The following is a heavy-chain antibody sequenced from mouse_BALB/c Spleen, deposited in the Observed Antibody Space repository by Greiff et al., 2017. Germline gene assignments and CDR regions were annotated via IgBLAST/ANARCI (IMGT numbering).Heavy chain of an antibody. D-gene: IGHD1-1*01. J-gene: IGHJ1*01. V-gene: IGHV1-69*02. CDR2: IDPSDSYT. CDR1: GYTFTSYW. Sequence: QVQLQQSGAELVKPGASVKLSCKASGYTFTSYWMHWVKQRPGQGLEWIGEIDPSDSYTNYNQKFKGKATLTVDKSSSTAYMQLSSLTSEDSAVYYCARSYGSSPYWYFDVWGAGTTVTVSS. CDR3: ARSYGSSPYWYFDV.